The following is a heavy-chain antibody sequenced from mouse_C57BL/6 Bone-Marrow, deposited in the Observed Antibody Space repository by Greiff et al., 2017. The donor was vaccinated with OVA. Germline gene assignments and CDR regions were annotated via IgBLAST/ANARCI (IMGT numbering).Heavy chain of an antibody. CDR1: GYTFTSYW. CDR3: TAITVVGMDY. J-gene: IGHJ4*01. CDR2: IYPGNSDT. D-gene: IGHD1-1*01. V-gene: IGHV1-5*01. Sequence: VQLKQSGAELVRPGASVKMSCKTSGYTFTSYWMNWVKQRPGQGLEWIGAIYPGNSDTSYNQKFKGKAKLTAVTSASTAYMELSSLTNEDSAVYYCTAITVVGMDYWGQGTSVTVSS.